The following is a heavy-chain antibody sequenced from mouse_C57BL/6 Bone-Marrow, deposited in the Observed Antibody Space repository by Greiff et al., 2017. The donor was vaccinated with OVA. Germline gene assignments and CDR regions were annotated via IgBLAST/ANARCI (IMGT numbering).Heavy chain of an antibody. CDR2: ITHSGET. V-gene: IGHV12-3*01. D-gene: IGHD4-1*01. CDR3: AGDTGTSYAMDY. J-gene: IGHJ4*01. Sequence: KLQESGPGLVKPSQSLFLTCSITGFPITSGYYWIWIRQSPGKPLEWMGYITHSGETFYNPSLQSPISITRETSKNQFFLHLNSVTTEDTAMYYCAGDTGTSYAMDYWGQGTSVTVSS. CDR1: GFPITSGYY.